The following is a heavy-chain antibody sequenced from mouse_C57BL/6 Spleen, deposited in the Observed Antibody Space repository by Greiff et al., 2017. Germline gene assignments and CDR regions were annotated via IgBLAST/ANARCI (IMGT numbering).Heavy chain of an antibody. V-gene: IGHV1-18*01. Sequence: VQLQQSGPELVKPGASVKIPCKASGYTFTDYNMDWVKQSHGKSLEWIGDINPNNGGTIYNQKFKGKATLTVDKSSSTAYMELRSLTSEDTAVYYCARRGYGGSSALDYWGQGTTLTVSS. J-gene: IGHJ2*01. CDR2: INPNNGGT. CDR1: GYTFTDYN. D-gene: IGHD1-1*01. CDR3: ARRGYGGSSALDY.